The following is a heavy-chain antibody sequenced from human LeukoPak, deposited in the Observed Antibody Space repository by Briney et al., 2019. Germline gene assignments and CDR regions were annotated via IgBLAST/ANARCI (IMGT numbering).Heavy chain of an antibody. J-gene: IGHJ4*02. CDR3: ARKALGYRLGYGDY. V-gene: IGHV3-20*04. Sequence: GGSLRLSCAASGFTFDDYGMSWVRQAPGKGLEWVSGINWNGGSTGYADSVKGRFTISRDNAKNSLYLQMNSLRAEDTAVYFCARKALGYRLGYGDYWGQGTLVTVSS. CDR2: INWNGGST. CDR1: GFTFDDYG. D-gene: IGHD5-12*01.